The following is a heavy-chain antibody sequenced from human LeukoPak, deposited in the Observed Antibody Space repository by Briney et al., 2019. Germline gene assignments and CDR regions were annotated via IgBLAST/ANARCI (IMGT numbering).Heavy chain of an antibody. Sequence: ASVKVSCKASGYTFTSYGISWVRQAPGQGLEWMGWISAYNGNTNYAQKLQGKVTMTTDTSTSTAYMELRSLRSDDTAVYYCAREYYDSSGYYFDYWGQGTLVTVSS. D-gene: IGHD3-22*01. J-gene: IGHJ4*02. CDR2: ISAYNGNT. CDR3: AREYYDSSGYYFDY. CDR1: GYTFTSYG. V-gene: IGHV1-18*01.